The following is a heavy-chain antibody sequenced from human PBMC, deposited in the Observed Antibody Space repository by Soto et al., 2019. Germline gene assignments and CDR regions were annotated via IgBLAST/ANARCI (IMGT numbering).Heavy chain of an antibody. J-gene: IGHJ6*02. CDR2: INPSGST. V-gene: IGHV4-34*01. Sequence: SETLSLTCAVYGGSFSGYYWSWIRQPPGKWLEWMGEINPSGSTNYNPSLKSRVTISVDTSKNQFSLKLSSVTAADTAVYYCARHTMVRRVMRVGPYYGMAVGGERRTVTV. CDR3: ARHTMVRRVMRVGPYYGMAV. D-gene: IGHD3-10*01. CDR1: GGSFSGYY.